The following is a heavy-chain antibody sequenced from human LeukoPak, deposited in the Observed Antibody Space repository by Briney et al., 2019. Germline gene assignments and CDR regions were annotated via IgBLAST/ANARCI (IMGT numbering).Heavy chain of an antibody. J-gene: IGHJ4*02. D-gene: IGHD1-14*01. V-gene: IGHV5-51*01. CDR3: ARHFSEPLPLPDY. CDR1: RYSFTSYW. CDR2: IYPGDSDT. Sequence: AGESLKISCKGSRYSFTSYWIGWVRQMPGKGLEWMGIIYPGDSDTRYSPSFQGQVTISADKSISTAYLQWSSLKASDTAMYYCARHFSEPLPLPDYWGQGTLVTVSS.